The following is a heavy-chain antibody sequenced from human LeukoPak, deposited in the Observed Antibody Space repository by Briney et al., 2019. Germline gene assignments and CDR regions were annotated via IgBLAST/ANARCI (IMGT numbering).Heavy chain of an antibody. CDR2: ISGSGGST. Sequence: RGSLRLSCAASGFTFSSYAMSWVRQAPGKGLEWVSAISGSGGSTYYADSVKGRFTISRDNSKNTLYLQMNSLRAEDTAVYYCARDHGHGDYHFDYWGQGTLVTVSS. V-gene: IGHV3-23*01. J-gene: IGHJ4*02. CDR1: GFTFSSYA. CDR3: ARDHGHGDYHFDY. D-gene: IGHD4-17*01.